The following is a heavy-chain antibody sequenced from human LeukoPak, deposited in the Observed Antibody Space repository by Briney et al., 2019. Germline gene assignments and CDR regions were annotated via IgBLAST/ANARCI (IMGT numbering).Heavy chain of an antibody. CDR1: GFSFSSYE. D-gene: IGHD3-10*01. J-gene: IGHJ3*02. V-gene: IGHV3-48*03. CDR3: ARDEIRTGAFDI. CDR2: ISGSGSTI. Sequence: PGGSLRLSCAASGFSFSSYEMNWVRQGPGKGLEWVSYISGSGSTIYYADSVKGRFTISRDNAKNSLYLQMNSLRAEDTAVHYCARDEIRTGAFDIWGQGTMVTVSS.